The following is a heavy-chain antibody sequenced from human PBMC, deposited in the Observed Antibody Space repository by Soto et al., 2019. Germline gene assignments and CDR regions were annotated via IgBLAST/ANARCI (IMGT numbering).Heavy chain of an antibody. Sequence: RGESLKISCKGSGYSFTSYWIGWVRQMPGKGLEWMGIIYPGGSDTRYSPSFQGQVTISADKSISTAYLQWSSLKASDTAMYYCARRYYDFWSGYPDYWGQGTLVTVSS. V-gene: IGHV5-51*01. J-gene: IGHJ4*02. D-gene: IGHD3-3*01. CDR3: ARRYYDFWSGYPDY. CDR1: GYSFTSYW. CDR2: IYPGGSDT.